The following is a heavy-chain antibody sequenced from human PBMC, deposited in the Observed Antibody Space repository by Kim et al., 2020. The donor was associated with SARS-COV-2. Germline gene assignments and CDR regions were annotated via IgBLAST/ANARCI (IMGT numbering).Heavy chain of an antibody. CDR3: AKDQYYDILTGYYSGYAFDI. J-gene: IGHJ3*02. Sequence: GGSLRLSCAASGFTFSSYAMSWVRQAPGKGLEWVSAISGSGGSTYYADSVKGRFTISRDNSKNTLYLQMNSLRAEDTAVYYCAKDQYYDILTGYYSGYAFDIWGQGTMVTVSS. CDR1: GFTFSSYA. D-gene: IGHD3-9*01. CDR2: ISGSGGST. V-gene: IGHV3-23*01.